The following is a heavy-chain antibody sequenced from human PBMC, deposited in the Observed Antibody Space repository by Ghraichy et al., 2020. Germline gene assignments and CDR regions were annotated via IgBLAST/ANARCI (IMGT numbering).Heavy chain of an antibody. CDR3: ARRTGFWSGYDYYYYMDV. D-gene: IGHD3-3*01. J-gene: IGHJ6*03. CDR2: IYYSGST. CDR1: GGSISSGGYY. Sequence: SETLSLTCTVSGGSISSGGYYWSWIRQHPGKGLEWIGYIYYSGSTYYNPSLTSRVTISVDTSKNQFSLKLSSVTAADTAVYYCARRTGFWSGYDYYYYMDVWGKGXTXTVXS. V-gene: IGHV4-31*03.